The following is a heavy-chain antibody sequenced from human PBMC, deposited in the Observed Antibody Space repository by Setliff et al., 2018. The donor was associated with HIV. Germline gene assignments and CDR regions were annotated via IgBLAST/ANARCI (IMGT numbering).Heavy chain of an antibody. D-gene: IGHD4-17*01. CDR2: INTHSGKP. Sequence: ASVKVSCKASGYRFTSNSLNWVRQAPGQGPEWLGLINTHSGKPTYVKGLTGRFVFSLDTSVNTAYLQISSLKTEDTAVYYCARQNGDYHGVDKWGQGTLVTVSS. CDR1: GYRFTSNS. CDR3: ARQNGDYHGVDK. V-gene: IGHV7-4-1*02. J-gene: IGHJ4*02.